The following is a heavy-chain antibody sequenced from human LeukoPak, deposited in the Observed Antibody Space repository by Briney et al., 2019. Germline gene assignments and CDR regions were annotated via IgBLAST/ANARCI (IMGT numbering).Heavy chain of an antibody. CDR1: GYSFAGYW. D-gene: IGHD1-26*01. V-gene: IGHV5-51*01. J-gene: IGHJ3*02. CDR2: IYPGDSDT. Sequence: GESLKISCKDSGYSFAGYWFGWVRQLPGKGPEWIGVIYPGDSDTKYSASFKGQGHVTISADKSISTAYLQWSSLRASDTAMYYCARRSYVGSTSGFDIWGQGTMVIVSS. CDR3: ARRSYVGSTSGFDI.